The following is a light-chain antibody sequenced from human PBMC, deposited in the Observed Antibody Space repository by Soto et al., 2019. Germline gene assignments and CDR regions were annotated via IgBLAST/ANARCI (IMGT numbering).Light chain of an antibody. CDR2: EVT. CDR1: SSDVGGYKY. Sequence: QSVLTQPASVSGSPGQSITISCNGTSSDVGGYKYVSWYQHHPGKAPKLMIYEVTNRPSGVSNRFSGSKSGNTASLTISGLQAEEEADYYCSSYTITSIRSVFGTGTKVNV. CDR3: SSYTITSIRSV. J-gene: IGLJ1*01. V-gene: IGLV2-14*01.